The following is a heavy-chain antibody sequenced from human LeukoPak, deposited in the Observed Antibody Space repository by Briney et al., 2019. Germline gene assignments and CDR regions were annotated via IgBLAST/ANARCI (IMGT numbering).Heavy chain of an antibody. Sequence: GGSLRLSCAASGFTFSSYAVSWVRQAPGKGLEWVSAISGSGGTTYYADSVKGRFSISRDNSKNTLYLQMNSLRAEDTALYYCAKDRNDWPTSFDAWGQGTLVTVSA. V-gene: IGHV3-23*01. J-gene: IGHJ4*02. CDR3: AKDRNDWPTSFDA. D-gene: IGHD3-9*01. CDR2: ISGSGGTT. CDR1: GFTFSSYA.